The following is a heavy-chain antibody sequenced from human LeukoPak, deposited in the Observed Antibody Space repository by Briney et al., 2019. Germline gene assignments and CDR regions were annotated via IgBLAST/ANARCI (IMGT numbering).Heavy chain of an antibody. V-gene: IGHV4-4*02. CDR3: SRESGPFCPFGY. D-gene: IGHD1-26*01. CDR1: GGSISGTNW. Sequence: PSGALSLTCGVSGGSISGTNWWSWVRQPPGQGLEWIGEISLAGQTNYNPSLNGRVTMSLDKSSNQLSLHLTSVTAADTATYFCSRESGPFCPFGYWGQGALVIVSS. J-gene: IGHJ4*02. CDR2: ISLAGQT.